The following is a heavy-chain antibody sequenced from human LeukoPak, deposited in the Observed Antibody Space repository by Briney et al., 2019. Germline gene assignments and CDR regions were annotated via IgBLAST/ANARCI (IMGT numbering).Heavy chain of an antibody. J-gene: IGHJ6*02. CDR2: ISFDGRNE. V-gene: IGHV3-30*03. D-gene: IGHD3-16*01. CDR3: AREGGSCQTRGACGMDV. CDR1: GFTFHYYG. Sequence: PGGSLRLSCVGSGFTFHYYGIHWVRQAPGKGLEWVAVISFDGRNEYYADSVKGRFTISRDDSRNTLFLQMQSLRVEDTAIYYCAREGGSCQTRGACGMDVWGQGTTVTVSS.